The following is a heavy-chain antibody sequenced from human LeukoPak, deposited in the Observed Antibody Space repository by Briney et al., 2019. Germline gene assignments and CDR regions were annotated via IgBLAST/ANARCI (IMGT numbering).Heavy chain of an antibody. Sequence: SVKVSCKASGGTFTIYAISWVRQAPGQGLEWMGGIIPIFGTANYAQKFQGRVTITADKSTSTAYMELSSLRSEDTAVYYCARAGIAAVLYDYWGQGTLVTVSS. CDR1: GGTFTIYA. J-gene: IGHJ4*02. V-gene: IGHV1-69*06. D-gene: IGHD6-13*01. CDR2: IIPIFGTA. CDR3: ARAGIAAVLYDY.